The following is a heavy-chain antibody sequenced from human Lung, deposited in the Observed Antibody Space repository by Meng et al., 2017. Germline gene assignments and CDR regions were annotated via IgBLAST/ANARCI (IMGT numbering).Heavy chain of an antibody. CDR1: GVSFSDYY. CDR2: INHSGST. D-gene: IGHD4-11*01. CDR3: ARGPTTMAHDFDY. J-gene: IGHJ4*02. Sequence: QVQLQQGGAGLLKPPETLSPTCVVSGVSFSDYYWSWIRQPPGKGLEWIGEINHSGSTNYNPSLESRATISVDTSQNNLSLKLSSVTAADSAVYYCARGPTTMAHDFDYWGQGTLVTVSS. V-gene: IGHV4-34*01.